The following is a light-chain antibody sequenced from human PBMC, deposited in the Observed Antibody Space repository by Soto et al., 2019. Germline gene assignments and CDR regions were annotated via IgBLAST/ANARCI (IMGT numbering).Light chain of an antibody. Sequence: DIQMTQSPSSLSALVGDRVTITCQASQDISNHLNWYQQKSGKAPMLLIHDASNFEPGVPARFTGSGSARDFTFAISSLQPEDIATYYCQQFDNRPLTFGGGTKVEIK. V-gene: IGKV1-33*01. CDR3: QQFDNRPLT. CDR1: QDISNH. J-gene: IGKJ4*01. CDR2: DAS.